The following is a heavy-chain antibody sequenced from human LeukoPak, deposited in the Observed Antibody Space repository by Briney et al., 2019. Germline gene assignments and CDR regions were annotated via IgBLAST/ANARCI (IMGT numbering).Heavy chain of an antibody. CDR2: IYYSGST. CDR3: ASVVVLLWFGELLMDAFDI. CDR1: GGSLSSSSYY. J-gene: IGHJ3*02. D-gene: IGHD3-10*01. Sequence: PSETLSLTCTVSGGSLSSSSYYWGWIRQPPGKGLEWIGSIYYSGSTYYNPSLKSRVTISVDTSKNQFSLKLSSVTAADTAVYYCASVVVLLWFGELLMDAFDIWGQGTMVTVSS. V-gene: IGHV4-39*07.